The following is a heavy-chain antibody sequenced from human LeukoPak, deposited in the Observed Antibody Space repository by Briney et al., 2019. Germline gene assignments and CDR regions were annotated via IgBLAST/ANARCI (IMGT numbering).Heavy chain of an antibody. J-gene: IGHJ5*02. CDR1: GFTFSSYS. CDR2: ISSSSSYI. D-gene: IGHD3-9*01. Sequence: GGSLRLSCAASGFTFSSYSMNWVRQAPGKGLEWVSSISSSSSYIYYADSVKGRFTISRDNAKNSLYLQMNSLRAEDTAVYYCARAKLRYFDWPHGDWFDPWGQGTLVTVSS. V-gene: IGHV3-21*01. CDR3: ARAKLRYFDWPHGDWFDP.